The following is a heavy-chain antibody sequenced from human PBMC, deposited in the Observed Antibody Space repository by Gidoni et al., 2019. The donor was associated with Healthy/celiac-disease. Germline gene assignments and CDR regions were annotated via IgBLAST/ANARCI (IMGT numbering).Heavy chain of an antibody. J-gene: IGHJ4*02. CDR2: IWYDGSNK. CDR1: GFTFSSYG. V-gene: IGHV3-33*01. Sequence: QVQLVESGGGVVQPGRSLRLSCAASGFTFSSYGMHWVRQAPGKGLEWVAVIWYDGSNKYYADSVKGRFTISRDNSKNTLYLQMNSLRAEDTAVYYCARDPGRAPFDYWGQGTLVTVSS. CDR3: ARDPGRAPFDY.